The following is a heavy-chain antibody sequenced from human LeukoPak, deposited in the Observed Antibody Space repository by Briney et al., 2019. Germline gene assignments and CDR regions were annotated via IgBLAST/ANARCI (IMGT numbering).Heavy chain of an antibody. CDR1: GGSISSGSYY. Sequence: SETLSLTCTVSGGSISSGSYYWSWIRQPAGKGLERIGRIYTSGSTNYNPSLKSRVTISVDTSKNQFSLKLSSVTAADTAVYYCARDLHSGIAVAGEFDYWGQGTLVTVSS. V-gene: IGHV4-61*02. CDR3: ARDLHSGIAVAGEFDY. J-gene: IGHJ4*02. D-gene: IGHD6-19*01. CDR2: IYTSGST.